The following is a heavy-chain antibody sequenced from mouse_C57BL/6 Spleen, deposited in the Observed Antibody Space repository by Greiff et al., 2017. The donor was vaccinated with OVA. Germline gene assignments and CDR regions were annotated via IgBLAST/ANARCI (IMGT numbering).Heavy chain of an antibody. J-gene: IGHJ3*01. CDR3: ASDYYGSSGRFAY. Sequence: VQLQQSGPGLVQPSQSLSITCTVSGFSLTSYGVHWVRQSPGKGLEWLGVIWSGGSTDYNAAFISRLSISKDNSKSQVFFKMNSLQADDTAIYYCASDYYGSSGRFAYWGQGTLVTVSA. D-gene: IGHD1-1*01. CDR1: GFSLTSYG. CDR2: IWSGGST. V-gene: IGHV2-2*01.